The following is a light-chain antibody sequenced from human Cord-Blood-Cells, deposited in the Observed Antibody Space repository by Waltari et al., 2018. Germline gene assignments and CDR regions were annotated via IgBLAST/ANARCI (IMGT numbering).Light chain of an antibody. Sequence: QSALTQPASVSGSPGQSITISCTGTSSDVGGYNYVSWYQQHPGKAPKPMIYEVSNRPSGVSNLFSGSKSGNTASLTISGLQAEDEADYYCSSYTSSSTLVFGTGTKVTVL. CDR1: SSDVGGYNY. CDR3: SSYTSSSTLV. V-gene: IGLV2-14*01. CDR2: EVS. J-gene: IGLJ1*01.